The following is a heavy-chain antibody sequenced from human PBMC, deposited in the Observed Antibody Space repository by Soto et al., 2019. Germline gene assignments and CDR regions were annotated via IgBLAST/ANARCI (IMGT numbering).Heavy chain of an antibody. CDR3: ARDRRDGYNTFDY. J-gene: IGHJ4*02. V-gene: IGHV1-18*01. CDR2: ISAYNGNT. CDR1: GYTVTSYG. D-gene: IGHD5-12*01. Sequence: ASVKVSFKASGYTVTSYGIGWVRQAPGQGLEWMGWISAYNGNTTYAQKFQGRVTMTRDTSTSTVYMELSSLRSEDTAVYYCARDRRDGYNTFDYWGQGTLVTVSS.